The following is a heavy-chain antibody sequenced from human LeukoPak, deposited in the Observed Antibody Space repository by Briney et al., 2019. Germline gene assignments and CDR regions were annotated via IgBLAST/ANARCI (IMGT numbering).Heavy chain of an antibody. D-gene: IGHD3-10*01. CDR2: IIPIFGTV. CDR3: ARDRDPVRGIIWYYGMDV. CDR1: GIPFNNYA. J-gene: IGHJ6*02. V-gene: IGHV1-69*13. Sequence: ASVTVSRTASGIPFNNYAISWVRQAPGQGLEWMGGIIPIFGTVNYGQKFQGRVTITADESTRTANMELSGLRSEDTAVYYCARDRDPVRGIIWYYGMDVWGQGTTVTVSS.